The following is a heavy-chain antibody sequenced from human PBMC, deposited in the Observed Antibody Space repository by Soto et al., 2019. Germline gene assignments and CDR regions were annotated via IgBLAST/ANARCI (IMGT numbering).Heavy chain of an antibody. Sequence: SETLSLTCTVSGGSISSYYWSWIRQPPGKGLVCIGYIYYSGSTNYNPSLKSRVTISVDTSKNQFSLKLSFVTAADTAVYYCARRYGVAYDYWGQGTLVTVSS. CDR1: GGSISSYY. J-gene: IGHJ4*02. CDR2: IYYSGST. CDR3: ARRYGVAYDY. D-gene: IGHD1-20*01. V-gene: IGHV4-59*08.